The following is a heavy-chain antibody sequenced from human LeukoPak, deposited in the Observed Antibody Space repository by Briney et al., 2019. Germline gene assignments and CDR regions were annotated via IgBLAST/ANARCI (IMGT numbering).Heavy chain of an antibody. CDR2: INHSGST. D-gene: IGHD2-8*02. CDR1: GGSFSGYY. J-gene: IGHJ3*02. CDR3: ARAGYCTGSVCYPDAFDI. Sequence: PSETLSLTCAVYGGSFSGYYWSWIRQPPGKGLEWIGEINHSGSTNYNPSLKSRVTISVDTSKNQFSLKLSSVTAADTAVYYCARAGYCTGSVCYPDAFDIWGQGTMVTVSS. V-gene: IGHV4-34*01.